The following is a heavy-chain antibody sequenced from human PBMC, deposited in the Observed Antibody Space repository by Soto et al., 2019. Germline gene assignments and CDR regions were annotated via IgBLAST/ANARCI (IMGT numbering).Heavy chain of an antibody. V-gene: IGHV4-34*01. J-gene: IGHJ3*02. CDR3: ARGPRVVWVVPTAQRDVFDI. D-gene: IGHD2-2*01. CDR2: INHSGST. Sequence: SEPLSLTCAVYVGSFSDFYWSCIRQPPVELLEWIGEINHSGSTNYNPSLKSRVTISVDTSKNQFSLKLRSVTAADTAVYYCARGPRVVWVVPTAQRDVFDIWGQGTKVTVSS. CDR1: VGSFSDFY.